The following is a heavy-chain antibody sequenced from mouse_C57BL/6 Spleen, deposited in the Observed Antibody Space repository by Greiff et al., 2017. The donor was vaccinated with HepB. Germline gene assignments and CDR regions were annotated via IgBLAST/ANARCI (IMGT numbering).Heavy chain of an antibody. V-gene: IGHV5-6*01. D-gene: IGHD2-3*01. J-gene: IGHJ2*01. CDR2: ISSGGSYT. Sequence: EVQLVESGGDLVKPGGSLKLSCAASGFTFSSYGMSWVRQTPDKRLEWVATISSGGSYTYYPDSVKGRFTISRDNAKNTLYLQMSSLKSEDTAMYYCARQRRLYDGYYPDYWGQGTTLTVSS. CDR1: GFTFSSYG. CDR3: ARQRRLYDGYYPDY.